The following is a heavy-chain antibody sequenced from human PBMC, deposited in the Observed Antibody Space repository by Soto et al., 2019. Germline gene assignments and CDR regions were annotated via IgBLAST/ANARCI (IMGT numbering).Heavy chain of an antibody. J-gene: IGHJ6*04. Sequence: SETLSLTCTVSGGSISSGDYYWSWIRQPPGKGLEWIGYIYYSGSTYYNPSLKSRVTISVDTSKNQFSLKLSSVTAANTAGYYCARAGGAITIFGVVPPGYGMDVGGKGPTVPVS. CDR3: ARAGGAITIFGVVPPGYGMDV. V-gene: IGHV4-30-4*01. CDR1: GGSISSGDYY. CDR2: IYYSGST. D-gene: IGHD3-3*01.